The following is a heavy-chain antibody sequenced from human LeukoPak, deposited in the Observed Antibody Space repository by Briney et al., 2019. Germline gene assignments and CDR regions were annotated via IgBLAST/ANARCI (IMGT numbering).Heavy chain of an antibody. J-gene: IGHJ3*02. D-gene: IGHD6-6*01. CDR1: GFTFSDYY. Sequence: GGSLRLSCAASGFTFSDYYMSWIRQAPGKGLEWFSYISSSGSMIYYADSVKGRFTISRDNAKNSLYLQMNSLRAEDTAVYYCAREQSPIAAVDAFDIWGQGTMVTVSS. CDR3: AREQSPIAAVDAFDI. CDR2: ISSSGSMI. V-gene: IGHV3-11*04.